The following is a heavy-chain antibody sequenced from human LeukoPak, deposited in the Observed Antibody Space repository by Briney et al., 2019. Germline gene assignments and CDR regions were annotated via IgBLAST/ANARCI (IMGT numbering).Heavy chain of an antibody. Sequence: GGSLRLSCSASGFTFGSYAMHWVRQAPGKGLEYVSAISSNGGSTYYADSVKGRFTISRDNSKNTLYLQMSSLRAEDTAVYYCAGPYYDILTGYLDAFDIWGQGTMVTVSS. CDR1: GFTFGSYA. V-gene: IGHV3-64D*06. CDR3: AGPYYDILTGYLDAFDI. CDR2: ISSNGGST. J-gene: IGHJ3*02. D-gene: IGHD3-9*01.